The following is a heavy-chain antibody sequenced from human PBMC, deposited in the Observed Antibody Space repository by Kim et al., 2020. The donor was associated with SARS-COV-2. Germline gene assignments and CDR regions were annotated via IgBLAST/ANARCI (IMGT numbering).Heavy chain of an antibody. CDR1: GFTLSSSW. D-gene: IGHD1-26*01. J-gene: IGHJ4*02. CDR2: MNGEGSSP. Sequence: GGSLRLSCTVSGFTLSSSWMHWVRQAPGKGLAWVSRMNGEGSSPTYADPVKGRFTISSDNAKNTLFLQMDSLRVDDTAVYYCARGPWGAARLWGQGTLDT. V-gene: IGHV3-74*01. CDR3: ARGPWGAARL.